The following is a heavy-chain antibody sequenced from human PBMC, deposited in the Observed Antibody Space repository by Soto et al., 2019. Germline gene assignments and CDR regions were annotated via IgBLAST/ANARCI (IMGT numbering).Heavy chain of an antibody. J-gene: IGHJ3*02. V-gene: IGHV6-1*01. Sequence: SQTLSLTGAMSGDSVSSNTAASNSIKQSPSRGLEWLGRTYYRSKWYNDYAVSVKSRITINPDTSKNQFSLQLNSVTPEDTAVYYCARSPGVDIVATILLGYAFDIWGQGTMVTVSS. D-gene: IGHD5-12*01. CDR3: ARSPGVDIVATILLGYAFDI. CDR1: GDSVSSNTAA. CDR2: TYYRSKWYN.